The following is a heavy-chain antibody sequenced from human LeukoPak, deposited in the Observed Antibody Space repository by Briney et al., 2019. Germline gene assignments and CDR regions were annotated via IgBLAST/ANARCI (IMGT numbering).Heavy chain of an antibody. CDR3: ARDFRSPNYYYYMDV. Sequence: SETLSLTCTVSGGSISSYYWSWIRQPPGKGLDWIGYIYYSGTTNYNPSLKSRVTISVDTSKNQFSLKLSSVTAADTAVYYCARDFRSPNYYYYMDVWGKGTTVTVSS. J-gene: IGHJ6*03. CDR1: GGSISSYY. CDR2: IYYSGTT. V-gene: IGHV4-59*01.